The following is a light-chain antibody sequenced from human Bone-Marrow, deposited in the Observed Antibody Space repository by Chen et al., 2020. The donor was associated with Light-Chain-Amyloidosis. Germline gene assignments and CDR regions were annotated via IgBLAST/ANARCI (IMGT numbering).Light chain of an antibody. V-gene: IGLV3-21*02. J-gene: IGLJ3*02. Sequence: SSVLTQPSSVSVAPGQTATSACGGNNIGSTSVHWYQQTPGQAPLLVVYDDSDRPSGIPERLSGSNSGNTATLTISRVEAGDEADYYCQVWDRSSDRPAFGGGTKLTVL. CDR2: DDS. CDR1: NIGSTS. CDR3: QVWDRSSDRPA.